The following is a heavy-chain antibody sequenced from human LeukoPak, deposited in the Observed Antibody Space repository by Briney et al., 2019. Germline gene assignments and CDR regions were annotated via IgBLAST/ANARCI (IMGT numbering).Heavy chain of an antibody. J-gene: IGHJ5*02. CDR1: GFTVSSNY. V-gene: IGHV3-53*01. D-gene: IGHD3-22*01. Sequence: GSLRLSCAASGFTVSSNYMSWVRQAPGKGLEWVSVIYSGGSTYYADSVKGRFTISRDNSKNTLYLQMNSLRAEDTAVYYCARLLYYYDSSGYYNWFDPWGQGTLVTVSS. CDR3: ARLLYYYDSSGYYNWFDP. CDR2: IYSGGST.